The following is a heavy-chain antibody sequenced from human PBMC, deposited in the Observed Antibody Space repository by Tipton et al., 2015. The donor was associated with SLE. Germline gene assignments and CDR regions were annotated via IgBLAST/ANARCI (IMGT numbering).Heavy chain of an antibody. V-gene: IGHV4-59*01. D-gene: IGHD5-24*01. CDR3: AGAPLGSITGFDF. J-gene: IGHJ4*01. CDR2: IDVSGST. Sequence: TLSLTCTVSGGSIGAYYWSWIRQPPGKGLEWIGYIDVSGSTNYNPSLKNRVTISLDTSKNQFSLKMTSMTAADTAVYYCAGAPLGSITGFDFWGHGTLVTVSS. CDR1: GGSIGAYY.